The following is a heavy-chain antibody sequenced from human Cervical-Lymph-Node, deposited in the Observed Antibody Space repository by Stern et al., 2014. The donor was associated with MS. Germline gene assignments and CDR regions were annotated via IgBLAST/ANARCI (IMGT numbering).Heavy chain of an antibody. D-gene: IGHD2-8*02. CDR1: GDSISSYTHY. Sequence: QVQLQESGPGLVKPSETLSLTCVVSGDSISSYTHYWAWIRQPPGKGLEWIGSVYYSGATYYKPSLKSPVTISVDTSKNHFSLGLTSVTAADTAVYYCAKHACTGAACPFDLWGQGTLVTVSS. CDR2: VYYSGAT. J-gene: IGHJ4*02. V-gene: IGHV4-39*01. CDR3: AKHACTGAACPFDL.